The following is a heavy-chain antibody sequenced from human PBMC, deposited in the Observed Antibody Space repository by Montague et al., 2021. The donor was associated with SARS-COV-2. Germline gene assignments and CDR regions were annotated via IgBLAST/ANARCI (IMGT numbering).Heavy chain of an antibody. D-gene: IGHD5-12*01. J-gene: IGHJ4*02. Sequence: SETLSLTCTVSGGSISSYYWSWIRQPPGKGLEWIGNIYHSGSTNYNPSLKSRVSISVDMSKNQFSLKLSSVTAADTAVYYCARVYPSWLRFDHDFDYWGQGTLVTVSS. V-gene: IGHV4-59*01. CDR1: GGSISSYY. CDR2: IYHSGST. CDR3: ARVYPSWLRFDHDFDY.